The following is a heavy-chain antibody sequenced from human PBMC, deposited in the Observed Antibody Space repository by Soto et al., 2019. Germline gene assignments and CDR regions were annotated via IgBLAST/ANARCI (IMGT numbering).Heavy chain of an antibody. CDR3: AKDQGNFYSNYVLDY. CDR2: ISWNSGSM. CDR1: GFTFHDYA. D-gene: IGHD4-4*01. J-gene: IGHJ4*02. Sequence: GGSLRLSCAASGFTFHDYAMHLVRPAPGKGLEWVSGISWNSGSMAYADSVKGRFAISRDNAKNSLYLQMNSLRAEDTPFYYCAKDQGNFYSNYVLDYWGQGALVTVSS. V-gene: IGHV3-9*01.